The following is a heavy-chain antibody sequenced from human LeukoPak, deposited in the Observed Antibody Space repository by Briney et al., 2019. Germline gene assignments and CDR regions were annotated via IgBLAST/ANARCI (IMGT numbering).Heavy chain of an antibody. V-gene: IGHV3-23*01. CDR3: AKMKGHPLPKYYMDV. CDR1: GITLSNYG. J-gene: IGHJ6*01. D-gene: IGHD1-26*01. Sequence: GGSLRLSCAVSGITLSNYGMSWVRRTPGKGLEWVSGISGSGDNTLYADSVKGRFTISRDNSKNTLYLEMNSLRAEDTAIYYCAKMKGHPLPKYYMDVWGQGTTVTVSS. CDR2: ISGSGDNT.